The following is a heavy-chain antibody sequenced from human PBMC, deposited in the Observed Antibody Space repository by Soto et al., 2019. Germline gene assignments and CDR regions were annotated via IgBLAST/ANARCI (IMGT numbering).Heavy chain of an antibody. CDR3: ARDQTDSGGYSDS. J-gene: IGHJ4*02. Sequence: QPGGSLRLSCEASGFNFSSYVIHWVRQSPGKGLEWVAIIWNDGSNEYYADSVKGRFTISRDNSKNTVYLQVSKLRAEDTAVYFCARDQTDSGGYSDSWGQGTLVTVSS. CDR2: IWNDGSNE. V-gene: IGHV3-33*01. D-gene: IGHD3-22*01. CDR1: GFNFSSYV.